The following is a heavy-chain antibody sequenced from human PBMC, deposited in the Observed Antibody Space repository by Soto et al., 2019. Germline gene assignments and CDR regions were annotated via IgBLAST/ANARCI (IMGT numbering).Heavy chain of an antibody. CDR2: IYYSGST. CDR1: GGSISSGDYY. J-gene: IGHJ5*02. Sequence: PSETLSLTCTVSGGSISSGDYYWSWIRQPPGKCLEWIVYIYYSGSTYYNPSLKSRFTISVDTSKNQFSLKLTSVTAADRAVYYCARVFVLGGPHKVRFDPWGQGTLVIVSS. CDR3: ARVFVLGGPHKVRFDP. D-gene: IGHD1-20*01. V-gene: IGHV4-30-4*01.